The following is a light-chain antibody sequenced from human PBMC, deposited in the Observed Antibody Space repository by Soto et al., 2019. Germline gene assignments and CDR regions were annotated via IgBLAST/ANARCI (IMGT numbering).Light chain of an antibody. V-gene: IGLV1-44*01. J-gene: IGLJ1*01. CDR3: ATWDDSRNGV. Sequence: QSALVQPPSASGTPGQRITISCSGSTSNIESHPVNWFQQVPGAPPKLLIKTNNQRPSGVPDRFSGSKSGASASLAISGLQSEDEGTYYCATWDDSRNGVFGSGTKVTV. CDR1: TSNIESHP. CDR2: TNN.